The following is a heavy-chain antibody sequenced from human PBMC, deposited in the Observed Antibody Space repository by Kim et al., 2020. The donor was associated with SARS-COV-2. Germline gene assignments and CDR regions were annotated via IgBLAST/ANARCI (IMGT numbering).Heavy chain of an antibody. Sequence: TFSADSVKGRFIISRDNSRTTLFLQLNSLRAEDTALYYCARESSRRADYWGQGTLVTVSS. V-gene: IGHV3-23*01. CDR2: T. CDR3: ARESSRRADY. D-gene: IGHD2-2*01. J-gene: IGHJ4*02.